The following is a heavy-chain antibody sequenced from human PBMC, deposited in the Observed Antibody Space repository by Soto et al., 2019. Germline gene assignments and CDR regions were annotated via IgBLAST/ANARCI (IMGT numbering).Heavy chain of an antibody. Sequence: SVKVSCKASGYSFTGYNLHWVRQAPGQGLEWMGWINPNSGGTNYAQKFQGRVTMTRDTSISLAYMELSRLRSDDTAVYYCARDGKGDYYLLTGYYNYYGMDVWGQGTTVTVSS. CDR1: GYSFTGYN. CDR2: INPNSGGT. J-gene: IGHJ6*02. D-gene: IGHD3-9*01. V-gene: IGHV1-2*02. CDR3: ARDGKGDYYLLTGYYNYYGMDV.